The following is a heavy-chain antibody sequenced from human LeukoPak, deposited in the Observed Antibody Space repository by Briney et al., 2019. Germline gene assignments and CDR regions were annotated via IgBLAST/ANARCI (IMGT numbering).Heavy chain of an antibody. CDR3: ARERAAVVVPAADDAFDI. D-gene: IGHD2-2*01. V-gene: IGHV3-48*03. CDR1: GFTFSSYE. Sequence: GGSLRLSCAASGFTFSSYEMNWVRQAPGKGLEWVSYISSSGSTIYYADSVKGRFTISRDNAKNSLYLQMNSLRAEDTAVYYCARERAAVVVPAADDAFDIWGQGTMVTVSS. CDR2: ISSSGSTI. J-gene: IGHJ3*02.